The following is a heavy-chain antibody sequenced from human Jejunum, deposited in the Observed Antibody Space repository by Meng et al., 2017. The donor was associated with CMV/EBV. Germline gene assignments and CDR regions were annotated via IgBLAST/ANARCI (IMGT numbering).Heavy chain of an antibody. CDR3: ARDPGAYDFWSGPSYYTYGMDV. CDR2: ISYDGSNK. V-gene: IGHV3-30*10. J-gene: IGHJ6*02. Sequence: IHVVRQAPGKGLGWVAFISYDGSNKNYTDSVKGRFTMSRDNSKNTLYLQMNSLRAEDTAVYYCARDPGAYDFWSGPSYYTYGMDVWGQGTTVTVSS. D-gene: IGHD3-3*01.